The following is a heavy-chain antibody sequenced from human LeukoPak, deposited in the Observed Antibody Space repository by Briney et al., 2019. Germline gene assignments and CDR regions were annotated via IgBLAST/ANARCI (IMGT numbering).Heavy chain of an antibody. Sequence: PGGSLRLSCAASGFTFSDYYMSWVRQAPGKGLEWVANIKQDGSEKYYVDSVKGRFTISRDNAKNSLYLQMNSLRAEDTAVYYCARQWLRLDAFDIWGQGTMVTVSS. CDR3: ARQWLRLDAFDI. CDR2: IKQDGSEK. CDR1: GFTFSDYY. D-gene: IGHD5-12*01. V-gene: IGHV3-7*01. J-gene: IGHJ3*02.